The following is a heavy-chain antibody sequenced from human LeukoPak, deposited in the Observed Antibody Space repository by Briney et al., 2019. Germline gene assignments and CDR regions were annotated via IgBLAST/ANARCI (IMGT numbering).Heavy chain of an antibody. CDR3: ARDSRRELLHAFDI. Sequence: SETLSLTCTVSGGSISTYYWSWIRQRPGKGLEWIAYIDYSASTNYNPSLKSRVTISVDTSKNQFSLKLSSVTAVDTAVYYCARDSRRELLHAFDIWGQGTMVTVSS. V-gene: IGHV4-59*01. J-gene: IGHJ3*02. CDR2: IDYSAST. CDR1: GGSISTYY. D-gene: IGHD1-26*01.